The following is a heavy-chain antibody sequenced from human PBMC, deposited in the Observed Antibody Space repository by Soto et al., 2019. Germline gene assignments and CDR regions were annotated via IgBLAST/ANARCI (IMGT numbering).Heavy chain of an antibody. D-gene: IGHD1-26*01. V-gene: IGHV5-10-1*01. CDR2: IDPSDSYT. Sequence: GESLKISCRGSGYSFTSYWFSWVRQMPGKGLEWMGRIDPSDSYTNDSPSFQGHVNISADKSISTAYLQWSSLKASDTAMYYCARVEGGSYWGTFDYWGQGTLVTVSS. J-gene: IGHJ4*02. CDR3: ARVEGGSYWGTFDY. CDR1: GYSFTSYW.